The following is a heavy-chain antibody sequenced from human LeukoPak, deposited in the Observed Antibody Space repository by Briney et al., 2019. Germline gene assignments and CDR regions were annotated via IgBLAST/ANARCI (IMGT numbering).Heavy chain of an antibody. CDR1: GGTFSSYA. CDR3: ARASDYGGNSAFDY. CDR2: IVPIFGTA. J-gene: IGHJ4*02. D-gene: IGHD4-23*01. V-gene: IGHV1-69*01. Sequence: SVKVSCKASGGTFSSYAISWVRQAPGQGLEWMGGIVPIFGTANYAQKFQGRVTITADESTSTAYMELRGLRSEDTAVYYCARASDYGGNSAFDYWGQGTLVTVSS.